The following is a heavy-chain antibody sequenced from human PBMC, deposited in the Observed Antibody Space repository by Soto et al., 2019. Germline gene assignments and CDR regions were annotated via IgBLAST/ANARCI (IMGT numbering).Heavy chain of an antibody. CDR3: TSLYYYDGGP. J-gene: IGHJ6*02. V-gene: IGHV3-73*01. CDR2: VRTKANNYAT. CDR1: EFTFSAST. Sequence: QPGGSLRLSCAASEFTFSASTMHWVRQASGKGLEWVGRVRTKANNYATTYAASVKGRFTISRDDSKNTAYLQMNSLKTEDTAVYYCTSLYYYDGGPWGQGTTVTVSS. D-gene: IGHD3-22*01.